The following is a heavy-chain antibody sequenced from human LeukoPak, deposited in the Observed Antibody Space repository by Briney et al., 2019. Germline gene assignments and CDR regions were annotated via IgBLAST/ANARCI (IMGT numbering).Heavy chain of an antibody. V-gene: IGHV1-69*13. Sequence: SVKVSCKASGGTFSSYAISWVRQAPGQGLEWMGGIIPIFGTANYAQKFQGRVTITADESTSTAYMELSSLRSEDTAVYYCARGRSERTTSGYYSKTLDYWGQGTLVTVSS. CDR1: GGTFSSYA. CDR3: ARGRSERTTSGYYSKTLDY. CDR2: IIPIFGTA. J-gene: IGHJ4*02. D-gene: IGHD3-22*01.